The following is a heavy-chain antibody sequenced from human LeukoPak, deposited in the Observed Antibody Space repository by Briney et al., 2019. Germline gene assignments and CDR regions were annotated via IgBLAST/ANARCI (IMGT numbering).Heavy chain of an antibody. V-gene: IGHV4-34*01. D-gene: IGHD3-10*01. Sequence: SETLSLTCTVSGGAISTYYWNWIRQPPGKGLEWIGEINHSGSTNYNPSLKSRVTISVDTSKNQFSLKLSSVTAADTAVYYCARGRVTMVRGVTRGIFDYWGQGTLVTVSS. CDR3: ARGRVTMVRGVTRGIFDY. CDR2: INHSGST. CDR1: GGAISTYY. J-gene: IGHJ4*02.